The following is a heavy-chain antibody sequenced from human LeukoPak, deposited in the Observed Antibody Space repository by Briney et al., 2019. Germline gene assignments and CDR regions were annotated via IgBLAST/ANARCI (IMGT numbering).Heavy chain of an antibody. CDR3: ARGSKSSGWYNWFDP. CDR2: IYYSGST. D-gene: IGHD6-19*01. J-gene: IGHJ5*02. V-gene: IGHV4-59*01. Sequence: SETLSLTCTVSGGSISSYYWSWIRQPPGKGLEWIGYIYYSGSTNYNPSLKSRVTISVDTSKNQFSLKLSSVTAADTAVYYCARGSKSSGWYNWFDPWGQGTLVTVSS. CDR1: GGSISSYY.